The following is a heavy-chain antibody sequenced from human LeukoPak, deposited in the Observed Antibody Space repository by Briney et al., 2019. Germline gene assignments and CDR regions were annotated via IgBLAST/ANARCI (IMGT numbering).Heavy chain of an antibody. V-gene: IGHV1-18*01. CDR1: GYTFTSYG. CDR3: ARDPGSGSQFSYWFDP. Sequence: GASVKVSCKASGYTFTSYGISWVRQAPGQGLEWMGWFSAYNGNTNYAQKLQGRVTMTTDTSTSTAYMELRSLRSDDTAVYYCARDPGSGSQFSYWFDPWGQGTLVTVSS. J-gene: IGHJ5*02. CDR2: FSAYNGNT. D-gene: IGHD3-10*01.